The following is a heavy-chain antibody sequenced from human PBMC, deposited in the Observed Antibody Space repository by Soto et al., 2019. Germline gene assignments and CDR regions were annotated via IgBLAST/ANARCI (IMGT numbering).Heavy chain of an antibody. V-gene: IGHV1-69*13. CDR3: ARAHSYGSDFDY. Sequence: ASVKVSCKASGGTFSGYAISWVRQAPGQGLEWMGGIIPIFGTANYAQKFQGRVTITADESTSTAYMELSSLRSEDTAVYYCARAHSYGSDFDYWGQGTLVTVSS. J-gene: IGHJ4*02. CDR1: GGTFSGYA. CDR2: IIPIFGTA. D-gene: IGHD5-18*01.